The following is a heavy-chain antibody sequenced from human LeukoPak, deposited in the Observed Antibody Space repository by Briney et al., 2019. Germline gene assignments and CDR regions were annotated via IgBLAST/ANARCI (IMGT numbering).Heavy chain of an antibody. Sequence: GGSLRLSCAGSGFIFNNYAMHWVRQPPGKGLEWVSGVSWNSGSIDYADSVKGRFTISRDNAKNSLYLQMNSLRVEDTAFYYCAKDNRRHYTSGPNPDSLHWGQGALVTVSS. CDR3: AKDNRRHYTSGPNPDSLH. J-gene: IGHJ4*02. CDR2: VSWNSGSI. CDR1: GFIFNNYA. D-gene: IGHD6-19*01. V-gene: IGHV3-9*01.